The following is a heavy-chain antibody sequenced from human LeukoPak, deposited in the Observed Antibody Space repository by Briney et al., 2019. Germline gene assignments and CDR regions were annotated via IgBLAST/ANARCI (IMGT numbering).Heavy chain of an antibody. CDR2: IYYSGST. D-gene: IGHD6-6*01. Sequence: SETLSLTCTVSGGSIISYYWSWIRQPPGKGLEWIGYIYYSGSTNYNPSLKSRVTISVDTSKNQFSLKLSSVTAADTAVYYCAIDRRSSSSSFDYWGQGILVTVSS. J-gene: IGHJ4*02. CDR1: GGSIISYY. V-gene: IGHV4-59*01. CDR3: AIDRRSSSSSFDY.